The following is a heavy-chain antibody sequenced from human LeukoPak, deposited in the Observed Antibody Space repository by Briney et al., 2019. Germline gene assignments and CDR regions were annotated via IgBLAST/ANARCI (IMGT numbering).Heavy chain of an antibody. J-gene: IGHJ6*02. D-gene: IGHD3-3*01. CDR3: ARATTYYDFWSGPPGIKNGMDV. V-gene: IGHV1-69*04. CDR1: GGTFSSYA. Sequence: PRASVKVSCKASGGTFSSYAISWVRQAPGQGLEWMGRIIPILGIANYAQKFQGRVTITADKSTSTAYMELSSLRSEDTAVYYCARATTYYDFWSGPPGIKNGMDVWGQGTTVTVSS. CDR2: IIPILGIA.